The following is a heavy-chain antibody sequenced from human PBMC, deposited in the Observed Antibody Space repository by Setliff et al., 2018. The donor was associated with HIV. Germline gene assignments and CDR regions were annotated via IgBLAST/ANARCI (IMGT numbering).Heavy chain of an antibody. CDR3: ARDRHYYGSGSYGP. D-gene: IGHD3-10*01. V-gene: IGHV4-4*07. CDR1: GGSFNNYH. CDR2: IYDSGAT. J-gene: IGHJ5*02. Sequence: SETLSLTCTVSGGSFNNYHWSWIRQPAGKGLEWIGRIYDSGATNYKPSPKSRVTMSIDKSNNQFSLYLTSVTAADTAIYYCARDRHYYGSGSYGPWGQGILVTVSS.